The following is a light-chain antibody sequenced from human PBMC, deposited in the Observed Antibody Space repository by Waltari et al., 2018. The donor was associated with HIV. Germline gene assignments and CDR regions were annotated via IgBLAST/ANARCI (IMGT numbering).Light chain of an antibody. CDR3: QQYNVRPPVT. V-gene: IGKV3-15*01. CDR1: QSIGNN. CDR2: GGS. J-gene: IGKJ5*01. Sequence: EIVVTQSPVTLSVSRGQRATLSCRSSQSIGNNSAWYQQRPGQPPRLLIYGGSPRATGIPDRFSGSGSGAQFTLTIDVLQSEDFAVYYCQQYNVRPPVTFGQGTRLDIK.